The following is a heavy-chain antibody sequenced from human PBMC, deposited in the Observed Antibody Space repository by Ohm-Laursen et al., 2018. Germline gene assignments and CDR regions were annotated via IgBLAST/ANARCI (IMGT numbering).Heavy chain of an antibody. CDR3: ARIESDSGGYWYFGMDV. D-gene: IGHD3-22*01. J-gene: IGHJ6*02. V-gene: IGHV4-4*07. CDR1: GGSISSYY. CDR2: IYTSGST. Sequence: SETLSLTCIISGGSISSYYWSWIRQPAGKGLEWIGRIYTSGSTNYNPSLESRVTISADTSKNQFSLKLSSVTAADTALYYCARIESDSGGYWYFGMDVWGQGTTVTVSS.